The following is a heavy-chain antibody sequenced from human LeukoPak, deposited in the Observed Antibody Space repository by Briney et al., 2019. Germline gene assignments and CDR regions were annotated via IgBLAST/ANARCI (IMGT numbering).Heavy chain of an antibody. CDR2: IRYDGSNK. D-gene: IGHD3-22*01. V-gene: IGHV3-30*02. Sequence: GGSLRLSCEASGFTFRTYGMHWVRQAPGKGLEWVAFIRYDGSNKYYADSVKGRFTISRDNSKNTLYLQMNSLRAEDTAVYYCAKASTPLTMIVVVADYWGQGTLVTVSS. CDR1: GFTFRTYG. CDR3: AKASTPLTMIVVVADY. J-gene: IGHJ4*02.